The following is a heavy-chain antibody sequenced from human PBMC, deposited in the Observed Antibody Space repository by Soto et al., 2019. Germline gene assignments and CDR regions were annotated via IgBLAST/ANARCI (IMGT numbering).Heavy chain of an antibody. CDR2: ISDSSSAI. D-gene: IGHD6-19*01. V-gene: IGHV3-48*01. CDR3: ARDATGYSSGWYPFDF. J-gene: IGHJ4*02. Sequence: EVQLVESGGGLVHPGGSLRLSCAASGFTFNTYGMNWVRQAPGKGLEWVSYISDSSSAIYYADSVRGRFTISRDNAKNSLYLQMTSLRAEDTAVYYCARDATGYSSGWYPFDFWGQGTLVTVSS. CDR1: GFTFNTYG.